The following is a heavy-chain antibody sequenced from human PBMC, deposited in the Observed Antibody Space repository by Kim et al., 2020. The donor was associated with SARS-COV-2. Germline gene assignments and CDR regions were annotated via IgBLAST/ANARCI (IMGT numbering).Heavy chain of an antibody. CDR3: ASLIDY. CDR1: GFTFRSYW. CDR2: IKQDGSEK. V-gene: IGHV3-7*03. Sequence: GGSLRLSCAASGFTFRSYWMSWVRQAPGKGLEWVANIKQDGSEKYYVDSVKGRFTISRDNAKNSLYLQMNSLRAEDTAVYYCASLIDYWGQGTLVTVSS. J-gene: IGHJ4*02.